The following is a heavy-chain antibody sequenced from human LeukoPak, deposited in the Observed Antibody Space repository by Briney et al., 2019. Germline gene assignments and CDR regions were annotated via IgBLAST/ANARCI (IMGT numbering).Heavy chain of an antibody. Sequence: SVKVSCKASGGTFSSYAISWVRQAPGQGLEWMGRIIPIFGTANYAQKFQGRVTITTDESTSTAYMELSSLRSEDTAVYYCARDQGYSSGWSLGYWGQGTLVTVS. V-gene: IGHV1-69*05. J-gene: IGHJ4*02. D-gene: IGHD6-19*01. CDR1: GGTFSSYA. CDR3: ARDQGYSSGWSLGY. CDR2: IIPIFGTA.